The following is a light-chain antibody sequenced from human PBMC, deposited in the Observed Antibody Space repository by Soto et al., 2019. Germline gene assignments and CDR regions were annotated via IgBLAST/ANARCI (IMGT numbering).Light chain of an antibody. Sequence: QSALTQPASVSGSPGQSITISCTGTSSDVGGYNYVSWYQQHPGKAPKLMIYDVSNRPSGVSNRFSGSKSGNTASLTISGLLAEDEADYYCSSYTSSSTRVFGGGTKLTV. CDR2: DVS. CDR1: SSDVGGYNY. CDR3: SSYTSSSTRV. V-gene: IGLV2-14*01. J-gene: IGLJ2*01.